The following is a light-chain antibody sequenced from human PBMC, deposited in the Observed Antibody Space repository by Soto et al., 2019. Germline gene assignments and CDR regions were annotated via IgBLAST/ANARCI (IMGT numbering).Light chain of an antibody. V-gene: IGKV3-20*01. CDR2: ATS. CDR1: QTISRDD. Sequence: EIVLTQSPGTLSLSPGETATLSCRTSQTISRDDLAWYQQRPGQAPRLLVSATSRRDTGIPDRFNGYGSGTDFTLTISSLEPEDFGVYYCYQYYSSPHTFGPGTRVDIK. CDR3: YQYYSSPHT. J-gene: IGKJ3*01.